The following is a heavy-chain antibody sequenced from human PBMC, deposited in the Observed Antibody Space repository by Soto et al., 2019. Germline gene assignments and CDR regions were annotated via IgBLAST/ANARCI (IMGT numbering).Heavy chain of an antibody. Sequence: QVQLVESGGGVVQPGRSPRLSCAASGFTFSSYAMHWVRQAPGKGLEWVAVISYDGSNKYYADSVKGRFTISRDNSKNTLYLQMNSLRAEDTAVYYCAREKSIAARPLDYWGQGTLVTVSS. V-gene: IGHV3-30-3*01. J-gene: IGHJ4*02. CDR1: GFTFSSYA. CDR3: AREKSIAARPLDY. CDR2: ISYDGSNK. D-gene: IGHD6-6*01.